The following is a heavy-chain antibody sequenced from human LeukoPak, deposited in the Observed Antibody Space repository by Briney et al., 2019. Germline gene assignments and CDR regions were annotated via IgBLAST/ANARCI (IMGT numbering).Heavy chain of an antibody. CDR3: ATLRLDDYSDYDFYYYYMDV. D-gene: IGHD4-11*01. J-gene: IGHJ6*03. CDR1: GFTFTSAW. CDR2: IKSKTDGGTT. V-gene: IGHV3-15*01. Sequence: GGSLRLSCAASGFTFTSAWMSWVRQAPGKGLEWVGRIKSKTDGGTTDYAAPVRDRFTISRDDSKNTLHLQMNSLKTEDTGVYYCATLRLDDYSDYDFYYYYMDVWGTGTTVTVSS.